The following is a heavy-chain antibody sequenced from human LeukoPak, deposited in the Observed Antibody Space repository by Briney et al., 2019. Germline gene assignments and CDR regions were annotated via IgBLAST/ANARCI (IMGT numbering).Heavy chain of an antibody. Sequence: GGSLRLSCAASGFTFSTHTMSWIRQAPGKGLEWVSAICGGSDCTYYADSVKGRFTISRDNSKNTVFLQMSSLRAEDTAVYSCAKPLRPTTSYFDYWGQGTLVTVSS. V-gene: IGHV3-23*01. CDR3: AKPLRPTTSYFDY. D-gene: IGHD1-26*01. CDR1: GFTFSTHT. J-gene: IGHJ4*02. CDR2: ICGGSDCT.